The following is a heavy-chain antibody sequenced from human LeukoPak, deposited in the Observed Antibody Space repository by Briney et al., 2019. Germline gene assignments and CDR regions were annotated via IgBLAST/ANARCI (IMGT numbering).Heavy chain of an antibody. J-gene: IGHJ5*02. V-gene: IGHV3-11*04. CDR3: ARDLGQYYDTSDNWFDP. Sequence: GGSLRLSCAAPGFTFSDYYMSWIRQAPGKGLEWVSYISSSGSTIYYADSVKGRFTISRDNAKNSLYLQMNSLRAEDTAVYYCARDLGQYYDTSDNWFDPWGQGTLVTVSS. D-gene: IGHD3-22*01. CDR1: GFTFSDYY. CDR2: ISSSGSTI.